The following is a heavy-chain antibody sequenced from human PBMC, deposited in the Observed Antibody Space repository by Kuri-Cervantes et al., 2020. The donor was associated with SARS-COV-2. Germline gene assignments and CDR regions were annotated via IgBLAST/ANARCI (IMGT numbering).Heavy chain of an antibody. J-gene: IGHJ4*02. Sequence: GGSLRLSCAASGFTFSNYGMHWVRQSPGKGLEWVAFVRYDGGEKHYADSVKGRFAISRDNSKNTVQLQMNNLRAEDTAVYYCVKGSLEYCTGSLCYPFDNWGQGTPVTVSS. CDR1: GFTFSNYG. CDR3: VKGSLEYCTGSLCYPFDN. V-gene: IGHV3-30*02. CDR2: VRYDGGEK. D-gene: IGHD2-8*02.